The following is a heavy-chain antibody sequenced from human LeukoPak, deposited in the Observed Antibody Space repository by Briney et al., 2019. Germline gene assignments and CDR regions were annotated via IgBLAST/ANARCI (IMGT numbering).Heavy chain of an antibody. CDR1: GFTFSSYG. D-gene: IGHD4-17*01. Sequence: GGSLRLSCAASGFTFSSYGMHWVRQAPGKGLEWVAVIWYDGSNKYYADSVKGRFTISRDNSKNTVYLQMNSLRAEDTAVYYSARDPERSVTTCYYYYGMDVWGQGTTVTVSS. CDR2: IWYDGSNK. V-gene: IGHV3-33*01. CDR3: ARDPERSVTTCYYYYGMDV. J-gene: IGHJ6*02.